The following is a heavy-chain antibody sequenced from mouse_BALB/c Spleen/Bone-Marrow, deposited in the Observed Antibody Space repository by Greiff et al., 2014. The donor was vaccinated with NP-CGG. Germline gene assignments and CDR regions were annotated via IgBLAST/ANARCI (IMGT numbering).Heavy chain of an antibody. D-gene: IGHD2-3*01. V-gene: IGHV5-12-1*01. CDR3: TRHGGYYPYYYAMDY. CDR2: ISHGGGTT. CDR1: GFAFSSYA. Sequence: DVKLVESGGGLVKPGGSLKLSCAASGFAFSSYAMSWVRQTPEKRLEWVAYISHGGGTTYYSDTVKGRFTIARDNAKNTLYLQMSSLKSEDTAIYYCTRHGGYYPYYYAMDYWGQGTSVTVSS. J-gene: IGHJ4*01.